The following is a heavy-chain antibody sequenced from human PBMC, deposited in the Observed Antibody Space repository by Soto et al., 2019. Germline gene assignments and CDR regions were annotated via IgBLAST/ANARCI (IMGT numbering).Heavy chain of an antibody. CDR3: AGDIVVVPAAMPLRSFDY. V-gene: IGHV1-69*02. J-gene: IGHJ4*02. CDR1: GGTFSSYT. Sequence: GASVKVSCKASGGTFSSYTISWVRQAPGQGLEWMGRIIPILGIANYAQKFQGRVTITADKSTSTAYMELSSLRSEDTAVYYCAGDIVVVPAAMPLRSFDYWGQGTLVTVSS. D-gene: IGHD2-2*01. CDR2: IIPILGIA.